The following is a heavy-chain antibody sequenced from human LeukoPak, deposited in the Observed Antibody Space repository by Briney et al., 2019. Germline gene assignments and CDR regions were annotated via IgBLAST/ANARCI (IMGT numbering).Heavy chain of an antibody. CDR3: ASRPLLSSAAAESPGAFDI. CDR2: IYPGDSDT. J-gene: IGHJ3*02. Sequence: GESLKISCKGSGYSFTSYWIGWVRQMPGKGLEWMGIIYPGDSDTRYSPSFQGQVTISADKSISTAYLQWSSLKASDTAMYYWASRPLLSSAAAESPGAFDIWGQGTMVTVSS. V-gene: IGHV5-51*01. CDR1: GYSFTSYW. D-gene: IGHD6-13*01.